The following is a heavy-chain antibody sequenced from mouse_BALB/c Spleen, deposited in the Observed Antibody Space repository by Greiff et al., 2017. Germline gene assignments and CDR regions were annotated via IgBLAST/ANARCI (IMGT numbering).Heavy chain of an antibody. D-gene: IGHD2-3*01. J-gene: IGHJ3*01. CDR3: AREDGPAWFAY. V-gene: IGHV1S56*01. CDR2: IYPGNVNT. Sequence: QVQLQQSGPELVKPGASVRISCKASGYTFTSYYIHWVKQRPGQGLEWIGWIYPGNVNTKYNEKFKGKATLTADKSSSTAYMQLSSLTSEDSAVYFCAREDGPAWFAYWGQGTLVTVSA. CDR1: GYTFTSYY.